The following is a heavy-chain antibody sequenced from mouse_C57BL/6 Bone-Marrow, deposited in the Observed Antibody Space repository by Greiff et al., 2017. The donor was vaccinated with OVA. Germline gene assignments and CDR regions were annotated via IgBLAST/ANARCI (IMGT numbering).Heavy chain of an antibody. D-gene: IGHD2-4*01. Sequence: GGGLVQPKGSLKLSCAASGFTFNTYAMHWVRQAPGKGLEWVARIRSKSSNYATYYADSVKDRFTISRDDSQSMLYLQMTNLNTEETAMYYCVRGGDDYDGFADWGKGTLVTVSA. J-gene: IGHJ3*01. CDR1: GFTFNTYA. CDR3: VRGGDDYDGFAD. V-gene: IGHV10-3*01. CDR2: IRSKSSNYAT.